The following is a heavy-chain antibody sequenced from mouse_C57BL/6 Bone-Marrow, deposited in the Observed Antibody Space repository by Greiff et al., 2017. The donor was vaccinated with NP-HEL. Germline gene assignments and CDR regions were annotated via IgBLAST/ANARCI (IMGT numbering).Heavy chain of an antibody. CDR3: ASRGPRNYTYAMDY. J-gene: IGHJ4*01. D-gene: IGHD2-1*01. V-gene: IGHV1-72*01. CDR2: IDPNSGGT. CDR1: GYTFTSYW. Sequence: QVQLQQPGAELVKPGASVKLSCKASGYTFTSYWMHWVKQRPGRGLEWIGRIDPNSGGTKYNEKFKSKATLTVDKPSSTAYMQLISLTSEDSAVYYCASRGPRNYTYAMDYWGQGPSVTVSS.